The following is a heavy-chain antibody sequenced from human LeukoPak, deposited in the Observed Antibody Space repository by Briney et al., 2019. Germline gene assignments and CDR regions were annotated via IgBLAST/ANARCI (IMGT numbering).Heavy chain of an antibody. J-gene: IGHJ4*02. V-gene: IGHV3-9*01. Sequence: GGSLRLSCAASGFTFDDYAMHWVRQAPGKGLEWVSGISWNSGSIGYADSVKGRFTISRDNAKNSLYLQMNSLRAEDTALYYCAKGVGSGYYYGSDYWGQGTLVTVSS. CDR1: GFTFDDYA. D-gene: IGHD3-22*01. CDR2: ISWNSGSI. CDR3: AKGVGSGYYYGSDY.